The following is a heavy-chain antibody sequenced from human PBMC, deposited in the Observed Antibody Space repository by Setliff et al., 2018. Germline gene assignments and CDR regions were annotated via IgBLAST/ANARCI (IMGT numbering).Heavy chain of an antibody. Sequence: ASVKVSCKASGYTFSTYAIHWVRQAHGQRPDWMGWINAGNGITKYSQKFQGRVTITRDTSASTAYMELNSLRSDDTAVYYCARDLNRWFGEFAFDIWGQGTMVTVSS. CDR3: ARDLNRWFGEFAFDI. CDR1: GYTFSTYA. CDR2: INAGNGIT. J-gene: IGHJ3*02. D-gene: IGHD3-10*01. V-gene: IGHV1-3*01.